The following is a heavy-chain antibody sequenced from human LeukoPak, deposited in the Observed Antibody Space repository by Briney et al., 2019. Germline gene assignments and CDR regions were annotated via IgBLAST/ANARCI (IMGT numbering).Heavy chain of an antibody. CDR1: GFTFSSYA. J-gene: IGHJ3*02. Sequence: PGGSLRLSCAASGFTFSSYAMSWVRQAPGKGLEWVSYISSSGSTIYYADSVKGRFTISRDNAKNSLYLQMNSLRAEDTAVYYCAREAPSPPDAFDIWGQGTMVTVSS. CDR2: ISSSGSTI. D-gene: IGHD1-14*01. CDR3: AREAPSPPDAFDI. V-gene: IGHV3-48*04.